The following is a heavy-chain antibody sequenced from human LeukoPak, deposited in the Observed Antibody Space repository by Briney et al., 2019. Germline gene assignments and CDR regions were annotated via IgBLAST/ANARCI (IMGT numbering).Heavy chain of an antibody. D-gene: IGHD4-17*01. J-gene: IGHJ4*02. CDR3: ARVLDYGDSFDY. CDR2: ISSSGSTI. Sequence: GRPLRLSCAASGFTFSDYYMSWIRQAPGKGLEWVSYISSSGSTIYYADSVKGRFTISRDNAKNSLYLQMNSLRAEDTAVYYCARVLDYGDSFDYWGQGTLVTVSS. V-gene: IGHV3-11*01. CDR1: GFTFSDYY.